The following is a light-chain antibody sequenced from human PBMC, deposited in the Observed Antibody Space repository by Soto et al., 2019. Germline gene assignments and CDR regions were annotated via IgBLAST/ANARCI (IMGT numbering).Light chain of an antibody. V-gene: IGKV3-20*01. CDR2: GAS. Sequence: DIVMTHSPLSLPVTPGEPASISCSASQSVSSSYLAWYQQKPGQAPRLLIYGASSRATGIPDRFSGSGSGTDFTLTISRLEPEDFAVYYCQQYGSSDVTFGQGTKVDIK. J-gene: IGKJ1*01. CDR3: QQYGSSDVT. CDR1: QSVSSSY.